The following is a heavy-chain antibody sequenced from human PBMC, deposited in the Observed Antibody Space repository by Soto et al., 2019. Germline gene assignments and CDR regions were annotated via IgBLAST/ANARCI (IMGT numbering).Heavy chain of an antibody. V-gene: IGHV3-7*01. CDR3: ARDMVRGLTSYYYYYMDV. CDR1: GFTFSSYW. CDR2: IKQDGSEK. Sequence: GGSLRLSCAASGFTFSSYWMSWVRQAPGKGLEWVANIKQDGSEKYYVDSVKGRFTISRDNAKNSLYLQMNSLRAEDTAVYYCARDMVRGLTSYYYYYMDVWGKGTTVTVSS. D-gene: IGHD3-10*01. J-gene: IGHJ6*03.